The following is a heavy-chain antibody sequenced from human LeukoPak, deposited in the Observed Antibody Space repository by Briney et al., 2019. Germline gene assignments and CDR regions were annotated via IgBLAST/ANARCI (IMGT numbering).Heavy chain of an antibody. CDR1: GYTFTSYG. CDR2: ISAYNGNT. D-gene: IGHD2-2*01. Sequence: GASVKSSCKASGYTFTSYGISWVRQAPVQGLEWMGWISAYNGNTNYAQKLQGRVTMTTDTSTSTAYTELRSLRSDDTAVHYCARASISLVVPAAKNWFDPWGQGTLVTVSS. CDR3: ARASISLVVPAAKNWFDP. J-gene: IGHJ5*02. V-gene: IGHV1-18*04.